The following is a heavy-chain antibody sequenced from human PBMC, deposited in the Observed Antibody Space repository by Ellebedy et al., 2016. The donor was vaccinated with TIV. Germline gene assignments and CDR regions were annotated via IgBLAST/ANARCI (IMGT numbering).Heavy chain of an antibody. D-gene: IGHD3-10*01. CDR3: ARDHGSGSYASRWFDP. CDR1: GYTFTSYD. V-gene: IGHV1-8*01. Sequence: ASVKVSCRASGYTFTSYDINWVRQATGQGLEWMGWMNPNSGNTGYAQRFQGRVTMTRNTSISTAYMELSSLRSEDTAVYYCARDHGSGSYASRWFDPWGQGTLVTVSS. J-gene: IGHJ5*02. CDR2: MNPNSGNT.